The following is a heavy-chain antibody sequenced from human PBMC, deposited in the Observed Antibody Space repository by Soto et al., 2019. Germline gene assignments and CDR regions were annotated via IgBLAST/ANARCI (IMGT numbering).Heavy chain of an antibody. J-gene: IGHJ6*02. V-gene: IGHV1-69*01. CDR3: ARDERRVATIKFYYYYYGRDV. CDR2: IIPIFGTA. D-gene: IGHD5-12*01. CDR1: GGTFSSYA. Sequence: QVQLVQSGAEVKKPGSSVKVSCKASGGTFSSYAISWVRQAPGQGLEWMGGIIPIFGTANYAQKFQGRVTISADGSTRTASMELSSLRSEDTSVYYCARDERRVATIKFYYYYYGRDVWGQGTTVTVSS.